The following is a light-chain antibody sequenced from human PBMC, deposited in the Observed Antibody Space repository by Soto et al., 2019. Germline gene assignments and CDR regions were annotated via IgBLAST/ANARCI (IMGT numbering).Light chain of an antibody. CDR2: EVS. V-gene: IGLV2-14*01. Sequence: QSVLTQPASVCGSPGQSITISCIGTSSDVGGYNYVSWYQQHPAKAPKLMIYEVSKRPSGVSHRFSGSKSGNTASLTISGLQAEDEADYYCFSYTTSSTLVFGGGTKVTVL. CDR1: SSDVGGYNY. J-gene: IGLJ3*02. CDR3: FSYTTSSTLV.